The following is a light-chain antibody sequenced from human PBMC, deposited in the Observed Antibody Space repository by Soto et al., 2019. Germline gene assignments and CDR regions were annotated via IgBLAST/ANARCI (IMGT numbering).Light chain of an antibody. V-gene: IGLV2-14*01. J-gene: IGLJ1*01. CDR3: TSYTSSSGYV. Sequence: QSVPSAPISLAGSPGQQNSMPCTGTSSDVGAYNYVYWYRQHPGKAPKLTIYDVSNRPSGVSNRFSGSKSGNTASLIISGLQAEDEADYYCTSYTSSSGYVFGTRTKVTVL. CDR2: DVS. CDR1: SSDVGAYNY.